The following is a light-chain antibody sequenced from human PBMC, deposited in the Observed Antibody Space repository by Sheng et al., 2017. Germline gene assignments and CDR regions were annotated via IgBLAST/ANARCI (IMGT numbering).Light chain of an antibody. V-gene: IGKV3-11*01. J-gene: IGKJ4*01. Sequence: EVVLTQSPATLSLSPGERATISCRASQSVSSYLAWYLQKPGQAPRLLIYDTSYRATGIPARFSGSGSGTEFTLTISSLQPDDFATYYCQQLKSYPQLTFGGGTKVEIK. CDR1: QSVSSY. CDR2: DTS. CDR3: QQLKSYPQLT.